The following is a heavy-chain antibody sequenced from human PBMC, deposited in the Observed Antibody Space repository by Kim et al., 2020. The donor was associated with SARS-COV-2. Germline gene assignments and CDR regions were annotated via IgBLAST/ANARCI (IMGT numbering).Heavy chain of an antibody. CDR1: GFTFSDYY. Sequence: GGSLRLSCAASGFTFSDYYMSWIRQAPGKGLEWVSYISSSGSTIYYADSVKGRFTISRDNAKNSLYLQMNSLRAEDTAVYYCARDKGDGYSSYYYGMDVWGQGTTVTVSS. CDR3: ARDKGDGYSSYYYGMDV. CDR2: ISSSGSTI. D-gene: IGHD5-18*01. J-gene: IGHJ6*02. V-gene: IGHV3-11*01.